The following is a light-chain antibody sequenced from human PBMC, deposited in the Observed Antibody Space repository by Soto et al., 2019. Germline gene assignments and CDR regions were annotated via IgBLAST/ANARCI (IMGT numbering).Light chain of an antibody. CDR1: QTISSW. Sequence: DIPMTPSPSPLSGSLGARVPLTCRASQTISSWLSWYQEKPGKAPKPLIFAASTLVRGVPSRFSGRGSGTEFTLTISSLQADDYATFYCQQYHTDWTFGQGAKVDI. J-gene: IGKJ1*01. CDR2: AAS. CDR3: QQYHTDWT. V-gene: IGKV1-5*01.